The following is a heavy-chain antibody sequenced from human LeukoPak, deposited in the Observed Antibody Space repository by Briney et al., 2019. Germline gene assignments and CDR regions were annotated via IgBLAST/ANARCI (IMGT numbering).Heavy chain of an antibody. V-gene: IGHV4-59*11. Sequence: PSETLSLTCSVSGASIKNHYWNWIRQPPGEGLEWIGNTYLSGNTNYNPSLRGRVTISLDTSKSQFSLKMSSVTAADTAVYYCAKDWELGSWGQGTLVTISS. CDR1: GASIKNHY. CDR3: AKDWELGS. J-gene: IGHJ5*02. D-gene: IGHD1-26*01. CDR2: TYLSGNT.